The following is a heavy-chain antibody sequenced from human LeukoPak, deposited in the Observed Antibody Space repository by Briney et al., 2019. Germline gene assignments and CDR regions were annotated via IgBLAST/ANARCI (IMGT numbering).Heavy chain of an antibody. Sequence: WASVKLSCKASGYTLTSYAIQWVRQAPGQGLEWMGWINIANGKTKYSEKFQGRVSIAMNTSASTGFMLLNSLTSEDTAVYHCARDARRDNWNDGGDYPGMGVWGQGTTVTVSS. J-gene: IGHJ6*02. CDR3: ARDARRDNWNDGGDYPGMGV. V-gene: IGHV1-3*04. CDR1: GYTLTSYA. D-gene: IGHD1-1*01. CDR2: INIANGKT.